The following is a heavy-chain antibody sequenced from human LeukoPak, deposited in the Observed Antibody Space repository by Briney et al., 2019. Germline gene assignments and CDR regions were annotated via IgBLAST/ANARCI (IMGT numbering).Heavy chain of an antibody. CDR1: GFSLTSYE. J-gene: IGHJ4*02. Sequence: GGSLRLSCAASGFSLTSYEMNWVRQTPGRGVEGVSHFSSGGNAEYYADSVRGRFSISRDNAKNSLYFEINSLRAEDTAVYYCARDTVNGPFVISLDYWGQGALVTVSS. D-gene: IGHD2-8*01. V-gene: IGHV3-48*03. CDR3: ARDTVNGPFVISLDY. CDR2: FSSGGNAE.